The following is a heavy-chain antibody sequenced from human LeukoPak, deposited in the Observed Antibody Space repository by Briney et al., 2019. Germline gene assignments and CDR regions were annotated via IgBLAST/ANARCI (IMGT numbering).Heavy chain of an antibody. CDR1: GGSVSGY. Sequence: SETLSLTCAVYGGSVSGYWSWIRQPPGKGLEWIGEINHSGITKYNPSLKSRVTISVDTSKNQFSLKLSSVTAADTAVYYCARTYGDYSYYYYYYMDVWGKGTTVTVSS. CDR3: ARTYGDYSYYYYYYMDV. J-gene: IGHJ6*03. V-gene: IGHV4-34*01. D-gene: IGHD4-17*01. CDR2: INHSGIT.